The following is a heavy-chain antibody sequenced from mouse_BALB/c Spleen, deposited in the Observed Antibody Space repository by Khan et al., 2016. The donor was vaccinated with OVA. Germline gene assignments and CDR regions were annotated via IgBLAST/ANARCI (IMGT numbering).Heavy chain of an antibody. Sequence: EVQLQQSGPELVKPGASMKISCKTSGYSFTDYTMNWVKQSHGKNLEWIGLINPYNGFTTYNQEFKAKATLTVDKSSSTAYMELLSLTSEDSAVYYCARGNYYVSNSWFPYWGQGTLVTVSA. CDR1: GYSFTDYT. D-gene: IGHD1-1*01. CDR3: ARGNYYVSNSWFPY. V-gene: IGHV1-18*01. CDR2: INPYNGFT. J-gene: IGHJ3*01.